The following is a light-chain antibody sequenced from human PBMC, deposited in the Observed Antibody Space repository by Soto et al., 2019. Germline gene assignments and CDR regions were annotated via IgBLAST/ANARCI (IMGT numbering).Light chain of an antibody. CDR1: SSDVGSYNL. V-gene: IGLV2-23*01. Sequence: QSVLTQPASVSGSPGQSITISCTGTSSDVGSYNLVSWYQRHPGKAPKLMIYEGSKRPSGVSNRFSGSKSGNTASLTISGLQAEDEADYYCCSYAGSSTFYVFGTGTKATVL. J-gene: IGLJ1*01. CDR3: CSYAGSSTFYV. CDR2: EGS.